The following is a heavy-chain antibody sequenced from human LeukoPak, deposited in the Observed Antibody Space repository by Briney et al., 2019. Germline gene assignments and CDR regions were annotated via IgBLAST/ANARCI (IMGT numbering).Heavy chain of an antibody. CDR3: AKEPPSSYYYYYGMDV. CDR2: MIGRGCST. Sequence: PGGSQTLLCAASAFTFRSYPLRSVPRAPGKGLVCVSAMIGRGCSTYWADSVNAVSTISREISKNKLYLKMNSLRAEDTAVYYCAKEPPSSYYYYYGMDVWGQGTTVTVSS. CDR1: AFTFRSYP. J-gene: IGHJ6*02. D-gene: IGHD6-13*01. V-gene: IGHV3-23*01.